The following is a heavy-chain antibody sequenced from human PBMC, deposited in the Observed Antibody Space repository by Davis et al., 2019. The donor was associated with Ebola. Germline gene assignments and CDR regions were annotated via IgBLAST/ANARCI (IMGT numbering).Heavy chain of an antibody. V-gene: IGHV3-21*01. CDR3: ARGGGIVVVPAAIHYYYGMDV. CDR2: ISSSSSYI. D-gene: IGHD2-2*01. Sequence: GGSLRLSCAASGFTFSSYSMNWVRQAPGKGLEWVLSISSSSSYIYYADSVKGRFTISRDNAKNSLYLQMNSLRAEDTAVYYCARGGGIVVVPAAIHYYYGMDVWGQGTTVTVSS. CDR1: GFTFSSYS. J-gene: IGHJ6*02.